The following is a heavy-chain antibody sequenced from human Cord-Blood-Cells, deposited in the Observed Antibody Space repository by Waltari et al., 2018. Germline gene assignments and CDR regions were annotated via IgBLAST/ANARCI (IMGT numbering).Heavy chain of an antibody. CDR3: ARVANYDFWSGYYYFDY. CDR1: GGTFSSYA. D-gene: IGHD3-3*01. Sequence: QVQLVQSGAEVKKPGSSVKVSCKASGGTFSSYAISWVRPAPGQGLEWMGGSIPICGTANYAQKVQGRVTITADESTSTAYMELSSLRSEDTAVYYCARVANYDFWSGYYYFDYWGQGTLVTVSS. V-gene: IGHV1-69*01. J-gene: IGHJ4*02. CDR2: SIPICGTA.